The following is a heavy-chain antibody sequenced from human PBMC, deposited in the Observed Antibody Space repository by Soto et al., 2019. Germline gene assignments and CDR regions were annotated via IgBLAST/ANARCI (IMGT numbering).Heavy chain of an antibody. CDR3: ARAEGRSLDRVS. CDR1: GHTFTSYA. V-gene: IGHV1-8*01. CDR2: MNPNNGNT. J-gene: IGHJ5*02. Sequence: QVPLVQSGAEVKKPGASVTVSCKASGHTFTSYAIHWVRQATGQGLEWMGWMNPNNGNTGYAQKFQGRVTMTRDTSISTAYMEVSGLRYVATAVYYCARAEGRSLDRVSWGQGTLVTVSS. D-gene: IGHD3-3*01.